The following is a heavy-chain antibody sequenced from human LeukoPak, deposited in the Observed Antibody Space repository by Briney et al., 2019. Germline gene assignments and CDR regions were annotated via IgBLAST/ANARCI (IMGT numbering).Heavy chain of an antibody. D-gene: IGHD3-22*01. CDR2: IKQDGSEK. CDR3: ARDRAYYYDSSGYYYFDH. J-gene: IGHJ4*02. V-gene: IGHV3-7*03. CDR1: GFTFSSYW. Sequence: PGGFLRLSCAASGFTFSSYWMSWVRQAPGKGLEWVANIKQDGSEKYYVDSVKGRFTISRDNAKNSLYLQMNSLRDEDTAVYYCARDRAYYYDSSGYYYFDHWGQGTLVTVSS.